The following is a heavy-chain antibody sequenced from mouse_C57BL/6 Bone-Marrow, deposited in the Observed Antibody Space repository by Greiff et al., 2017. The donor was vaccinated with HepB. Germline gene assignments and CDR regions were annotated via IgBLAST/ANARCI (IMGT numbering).Heavy chain of an antibody. J-gene: IGHJ4*01. CDR3: ARNLYYDYDYYYAMDY. CDR1: GYTFTDYN. Sequence: EVQLVESGPELVKPGASVKMSCKASGYTFTDYNMHWVKQSHGKSLEWIGYINPNNGGTSYNQKFKGKATLTVNKSSSTAYMELRSLTSEDSAVYYCARNLYYDYDYYYAMDYWGQGTSVTVSS. CDR2: INPNNGGT. V-gene: IGHV1-22*01. D-gene: IGHD2-4*01.